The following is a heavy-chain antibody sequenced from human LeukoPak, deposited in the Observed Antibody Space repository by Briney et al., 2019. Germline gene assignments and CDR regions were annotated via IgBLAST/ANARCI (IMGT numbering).Heavy chain of an antibody. CDR2: IKQDGSEK. V-gene: IGHV3-7*01. CDR1: GFTFSSYW. J-gene: IGHJ1*01. Sequence: PGGSLRLSCAASGFTFSSYWMSWVRQAPGKGLEWVANIKQDGSEKYYVDSVKGRFTISRDNAKNSLYLQMNSLRAEDTAVYYCARDLVVPAAPREYFQHWGQGTLVTVSS. CDR3: ARDLVVPAAPREYFQH. D-gene: IGHD2-2*01.